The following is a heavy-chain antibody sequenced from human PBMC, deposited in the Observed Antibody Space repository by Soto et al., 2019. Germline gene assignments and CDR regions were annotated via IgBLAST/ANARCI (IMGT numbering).Heavy chain of an antibody. CDR2: IYYGGSP. D-gene: IGHD4-17*01. Sequence: SETLSLTCTVSGGSISSYYWSWIRQHPGKGLEWIGYIYYGGSPNYNPSLKSRVTISVDTSKNQFSLKLSSVTAADTAVYYCARHPTVTEYYFDYWGQGTLVTVSS. J-gene: IGHJ4*02. V-gene: IGHV4-59*08. CDR3: ARHPTVTEYYFDY. CDR1: GGSISSYY.